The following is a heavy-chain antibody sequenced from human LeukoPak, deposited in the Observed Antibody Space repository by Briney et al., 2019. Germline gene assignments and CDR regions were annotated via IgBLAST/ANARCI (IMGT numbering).Heavy chain of an antibody. D-gene: IGHD2-15*01. Sequence: GASVKVSCKVSGYTHTELSMHWVRQAPGKGREGMGGFDPEDGETIYAQKFQGRVTMTEDTSTDTAYMELSSLRSEDTAVYYCATAIDRHCSGGSCYISPFDYWGQGTLVTVSS. CDR2: FDPEDGET. CDR1: GYTHTELS. J-gene: IGHJ4*02. V-gene: IGHV1-24*01. CDR3: ATAIDRHCSGGSCYISPFDY.